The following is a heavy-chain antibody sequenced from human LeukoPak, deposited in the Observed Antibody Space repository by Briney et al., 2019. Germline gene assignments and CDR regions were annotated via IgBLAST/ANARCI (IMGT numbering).Heavy chain of an antibody. CDR2: IWYDGSNK. CDR3: AKDYNRGLPDY. CDR1: GFTFSSYG. Sequence: GRSLRLSCAASGFTFSSYGMHWVRQAPGKGLEWVAVIWYDGSNKYYADSVKGRFTISRDNSKNTLYLQMSSLRAEDTAVYYCAKDYNRGLPDYWGQGTLVIVSS. V-gene: IGHV3-33*06. J-gene: IGHJ4*02. D-gene: IGHD2-21*01.